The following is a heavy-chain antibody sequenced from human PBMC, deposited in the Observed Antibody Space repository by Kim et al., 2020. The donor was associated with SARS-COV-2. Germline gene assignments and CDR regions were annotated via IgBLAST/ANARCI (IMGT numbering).Heavy chain of an antibody. CDR2: IYYSGST. D-gene: IGHD6-13*01. J-gene: IGHJ3*02. Sequence: SETLSLTCTVSGGSISSGGYYWSWIRQHPGKGLEWIGYIYYSGSTYYNPSLKSRVTISVDTSKNQFSLKLSSVTAADTAVYYCARVGRVAAAGTADAFDIWGQGTMVTVSS. CDR3: ARVGRVAAAGTADAFDI. CDR1: GGSISSGGYY. V-gene: IGHV4-31*03.